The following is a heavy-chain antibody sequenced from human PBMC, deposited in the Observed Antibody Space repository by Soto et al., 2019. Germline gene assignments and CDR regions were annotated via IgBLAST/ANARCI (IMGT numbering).Heavy chain of an antibody. CDR2: IWYDGNIK. CDR1: GFTFSSYG. Sequence: QVQLVESGGGVVQPGRSLRLSCAASGFTFSSYGMHWVRQAPGKGLEWVAVIWYDGNIKYYADSVKGRFTISRDNSKNTLFLQMHSLRAEDTAVYYCARVSEGGSYYGGLDYWGQGTLVTVSS. D-gene: IGHD1-26*01. V-gene: IGHV3-33*01. J-gene: IGHJ4*02. CDR3: ARVSEGGSYYGGLDY.